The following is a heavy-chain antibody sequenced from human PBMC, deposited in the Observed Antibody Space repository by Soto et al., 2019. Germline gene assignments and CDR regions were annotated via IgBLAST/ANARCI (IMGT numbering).Heavy chain of an antibody. Sequence: SVKVSCKASGGTFSSYAISWVRQASGQGLEWMGGIIPIFGTANYAQKFQGRVTITADESTSTAYMELSSLRSEDTAVYYCARDLRDGYNFAYWGQGTLVTVSS. V-gene: IGHV1-69*13. D-gene: IGHD5-12*01. CDR1: GGTFSSYA. CDR3: ARDLRDGYNFAY. J-gene: IGHJ4*02. CDR2: IIPIFGTA.